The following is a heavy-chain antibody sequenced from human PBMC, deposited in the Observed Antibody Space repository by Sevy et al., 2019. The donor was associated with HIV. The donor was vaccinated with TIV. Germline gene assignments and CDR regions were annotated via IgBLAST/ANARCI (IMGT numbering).Heavy chain of an antibody. CDR1: GFTFSSYS. V-gene: IGHV3-21*01. CDR2: ISSSSSYI. Sequence: LGGSLRLSCAASGFTFSSYSMNWVRQAPGKGLEWVSSISSSSSYIYYVDSVKGRCTISKDNAKNSLYLQMNSLRAEDTAVYYCARGSVVVPAAIWSTFVDYWGQGTLVTVSS. CDR3: ARGSVVVPAAIWSTFVDY. D-gene: IGHD2-2*01. J-gene: IGHJ4*02.